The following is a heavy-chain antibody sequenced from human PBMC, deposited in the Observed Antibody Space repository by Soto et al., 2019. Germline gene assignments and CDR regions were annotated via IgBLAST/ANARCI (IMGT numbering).Heavy chain of an antibody. CDR1: GFTFSSYG. Sequence: GGSLRLSCAASGFTFSSYGMHWVRQAPGKGLEWVAVISYDGSNKYYADSVKGRFTISRDNSKNTLYLQMNSLRAEDTAVYYCAKVAAGTIWFYFGYWGQGTLVTVSS. CDR2: ISYDGSNK. J-gene: IGHJ4*02. CDR3: AKVAAGTIWFYFGY. V-gene: IGHV3-30*18. D-gene: IGHD1-1*01.